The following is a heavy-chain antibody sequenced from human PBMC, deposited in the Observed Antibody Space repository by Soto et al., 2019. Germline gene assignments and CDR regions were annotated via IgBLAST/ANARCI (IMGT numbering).Heavy chain of an antibody. D-gene: IGHD2-2*01. V-gene: IGHV4-39*01. CDR1: GGSITSHHYY. J-gene: IGHJ4*02. CDR2: IYSGGNT. Sequence: PSETLSLTCTVSGGSITSHHYYWGWIRQPPGKGLEWIGSIYSGGNTYYNPSLRSRLTIFVDTAENLISLKLSSVTAADSAIYYCGSGPSTTWIDNWGLGAQVTVSS. CDR3: GSGPSTTWIDN.